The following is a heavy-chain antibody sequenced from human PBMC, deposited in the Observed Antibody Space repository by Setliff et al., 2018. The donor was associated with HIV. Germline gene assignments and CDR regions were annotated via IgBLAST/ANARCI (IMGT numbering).Heavy chain of an antibody. D-gene: IGHD3-22*01. J-gene: IGHJ4*02. CDR1: GFPFSNAW. CDR3: VTDSKYDSSGYHYY. Sequence: GGSLRLSCAASGFPFSNAWMNWVRQAPGKGLEWVGRIKSKTDGGTIDYAAPVRGRFTISRDDSKNTLFLQMNSLKAEDTAMYHCVTDSKYDSSGYHYYWGQGTLVTVSS. CDR2: IKSKTDGGTI. V-gene: IGHV3-15*07.